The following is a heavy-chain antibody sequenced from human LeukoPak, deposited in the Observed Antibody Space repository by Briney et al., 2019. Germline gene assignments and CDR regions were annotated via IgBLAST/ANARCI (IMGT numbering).Heavy chain of an antibody. CDR1: GFTFSSYG. V-gene: IGHV3-30*18. J-gene: IGHJ4*02. CDR2: ISYDGSNK. CDR3: AKDGRRYFDWLSGE. D-gene: IGHD3-9*01. Sequence: PGGSLRLSCAASGFTFSSYGMHWVRQAPGKGLEWVAVISYDGSNKYYADSVKGRFTISRDNSENTLYLQMNSLRAEDTAVYYCAKDGRRYFDWLSGEWGQGTLVTVSS.